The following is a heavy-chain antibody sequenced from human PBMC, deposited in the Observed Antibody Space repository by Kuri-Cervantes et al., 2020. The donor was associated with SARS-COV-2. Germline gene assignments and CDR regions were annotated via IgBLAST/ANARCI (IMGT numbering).Heavy chain of an antibody. CDR3: ARGRGSSSGWFDP. V-gene: IGHV1-46*01. J-gene: IGHJ5*02. Sequence: ASVKVSCKASGYTFTSYYMHWVRQAPGQGLEWMGIINPSGGSTSYAQKFQGRVTMTRDTSISTAYMELSRLRSDDTAVYYCARGRGSSSGWFDPWGQGTLVTVSS. CDR1: GYTFTSYY. CDR2: INPSGGST. D-gene: IGHD6-6*01.